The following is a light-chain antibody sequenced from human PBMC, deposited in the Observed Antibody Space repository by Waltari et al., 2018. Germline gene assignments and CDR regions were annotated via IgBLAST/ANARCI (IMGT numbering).Light chain of an antibody. CDR1: QTVSSD. J-gene: IGKJ2*01. Sequence: DIQMTQSPSSLSASVGDSVTITCRASQTVSSDLHWYQQRPGKAPKLLIYSASTLQSGVPSRFSGRGSGTDFTLTISNPQPEDFVTYFCQQNYVTPFTFGLGTKLEIK. V-gene: IGKV1-39*01. CDR3: QQNYVTPFT. CDR2: SAS.